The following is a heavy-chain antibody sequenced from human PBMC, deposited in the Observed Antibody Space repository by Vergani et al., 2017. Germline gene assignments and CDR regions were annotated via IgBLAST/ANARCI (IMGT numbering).Heavy chain of an antibody. J-gene: IGHJ4*02. V-gene: IGHV3-23*01. D-gene: IGHD1-26*01. CDR1: GFTFDDYA. Sequence: EVQLLESGGGLVQPGRSLRLSCAASGFTFDDYAMHWVRQAPGKGLEWVSAISGSGGSTYYADSVKGRFTISRDNSKNTLYLQMNSLRAEDTAVYYCAKSLSGSYYFGYFDYWGQGTLVTVSS. CDR2: ISGSGGST. CDR3: AKSLSGSYYFGYFDY.